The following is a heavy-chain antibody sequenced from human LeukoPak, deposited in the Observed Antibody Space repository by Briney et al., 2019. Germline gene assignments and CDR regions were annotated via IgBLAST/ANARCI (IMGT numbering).Heavy chain of an antibody. Sequence: GGSLRLSCAASGFTVSSNYMSWVRQAPGKGLEWVSVIYSGGSTYYAESVKGRFTISRDNSKNTLYLQMNSLRAEDTAVYYCVRGDYGDYTLFDYWGQGTLVTVSS. CDR1: GFTVSSNY. V-gene: IGHV3-53*01. D-gene: IGHD4-17*01. CDR2: IYSGGST. CDR3: VRGDYGDYTLFDY. J-gene: IGHJ4*02.